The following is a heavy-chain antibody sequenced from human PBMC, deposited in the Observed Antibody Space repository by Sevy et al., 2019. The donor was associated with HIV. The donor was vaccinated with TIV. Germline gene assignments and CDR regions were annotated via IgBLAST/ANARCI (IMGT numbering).Heavy chain of an antibody. J-gene: IGHJ4*02. CDR3: TRQGAGGLGNDY. CDR1: GFTFSGSS. V-gene: IGHV3-73*01. Sequence: GGSLRLSCAASGFTFSGSSMHWVRHASGKGLEWVGHIRSKANNYATAYAASVKGRFFISRDDSKNTAYLQMNSLKTEETAVYFCTRQGAGGLGNDYWGQGSLVTVSS. CDR2: IRSKANNYAT. D-gene: IGHD3-16*01.